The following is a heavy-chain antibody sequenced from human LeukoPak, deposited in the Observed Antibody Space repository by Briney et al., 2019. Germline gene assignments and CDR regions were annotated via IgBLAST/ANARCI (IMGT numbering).Heavy chain of an antibody. J-gene: IGHJ4*02. CDR2: IYYSGST. Sequence: SETLSLTCTVSGGSISSYYWSWIRQPSGKGLEWIGYIYYSGSTNYNPSLKSRVTISVDTSKNQFSLKLSSVTAADTAVYYCARFPELKEYFDYWGQGTLVTVSS. V-gene: IGHV4-59*01. CDR3: ARFPELKEYFDY. CDR1: GGSISSYY. D-gene: IGHD1-14*01.